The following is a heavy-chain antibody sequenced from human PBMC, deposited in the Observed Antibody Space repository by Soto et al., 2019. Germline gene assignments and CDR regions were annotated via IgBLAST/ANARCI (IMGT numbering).Heavy chain of an antibody. CDR1: GFTFSSYW. CDR3: ASYGGDIVVLPAATLDS. CDR2: IKQDGSER. V-gene: IGHV3-7*01. J-gene: IGHJ5*01. Sequence: GGSLRLSCAAPGFTFSSYWMSWVRQAPGKGPEWVANIKQDGSERYYVDSVKGRFTISRDNAKNSLYLQMNSLRAEDTAVYYCASYGGDIVVLPAATLDSWGQGNLVTVSS. D-gene: IGHD2-2*01.